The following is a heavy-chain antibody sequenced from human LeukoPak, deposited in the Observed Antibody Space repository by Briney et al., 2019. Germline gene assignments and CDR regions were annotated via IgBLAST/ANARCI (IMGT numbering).Heavy chain of an antibody. V-gene: IGHV3-66*01. CDR1: GFTVSSNY. CDR3: ARDRVLGIAAAAPNYYYYGMDV. CDR2: IYSGGSK. Sequence: PGGSLRLSCAASGFTVSSNYMGWVRQTPGKGLEWVSVIYSGGSKYYADSVKGRFTTSRDNSKNTLYLQMNSLRAEDTAVYYCARDRVLGIAAAAPNYYYYGMDVWGQGTTVTVSS. J-gene: IGHJ6*02. D-gene: IGHD6-13*01.